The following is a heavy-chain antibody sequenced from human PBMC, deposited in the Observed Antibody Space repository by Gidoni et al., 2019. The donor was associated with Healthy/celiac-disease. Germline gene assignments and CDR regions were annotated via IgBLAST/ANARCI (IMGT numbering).Heavy chain of an antibody. J-gene: IGHJ4*02. CDR3: VWRGTGGFRAVDY. D-gene: IGHD7-27*01. CDR2: IWYDGSNK. CDR1: GFTFSSHG. V-gene: IGHV3-33*01. Sequence: QVQLVESGGGVVQPGRSLRLSCAASGFTFSSHGMPWVRQAPGKGVEWVAVIWYDGSNKYYADSVKGRFTISRDNSKNTLYLQMNSLRAEDTAVYYCVWRGTGGFRAVDYWGQGTLVTVSS.